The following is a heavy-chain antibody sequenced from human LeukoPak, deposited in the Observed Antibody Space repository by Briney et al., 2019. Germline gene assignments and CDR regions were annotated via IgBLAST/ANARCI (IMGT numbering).Heavy chain of an antibody. V-gene: IGHV3-23*01. J-gene: IGHJ3*02. CDR1: GFTFSNYA. Sequence: GGSLRLSCAASGFTFSNYAMIWVRQAPGKGLEWVSAIRGIRGTYSTEYADSVKDRFTISRDNSKSTLYLQMNSLRAEDTAVYYCGRDPNGDYIGAFDMWGQGTVVTASS. D-gene: IGHD4-17*01. CDR2: IRGIRGTYST. CDR3: GRDPNGDYIGAFDM.